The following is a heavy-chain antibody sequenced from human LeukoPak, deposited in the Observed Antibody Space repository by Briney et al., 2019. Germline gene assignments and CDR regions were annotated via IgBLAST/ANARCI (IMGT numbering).Heavy chain of an antibody. Sequence: PGGSLRLSCAASGFTFDDYAMHWVRQAPGKGLEWVSLISWDGGSTYYADSVKGRFTIFRDNSKNSLYLQMNSLRPEDTALYYCAKDMRARWFGELFLDYWGQGTLVTVSS. D-gene: IGHD3-10*01. CDR3: AKDMRARWFGELFLDY. CDR2: ISWDGGST. V-gene: IGHV3-43D*03. CDR1: GFTFDDYA. J-gene: IGHJ4*02.